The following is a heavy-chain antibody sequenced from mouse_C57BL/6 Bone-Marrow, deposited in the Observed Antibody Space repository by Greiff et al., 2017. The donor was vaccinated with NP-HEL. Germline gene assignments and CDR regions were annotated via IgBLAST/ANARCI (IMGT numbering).Heavy chain of an antibody. V-gene: IGHV5-17*01. J-gene: IGHJ4*01. Sequence: EVKVVESGGGLVKPGGSLKLSCAASGFTFSDYGMHWVRQAPEKGLEWVAYISSGSSTIYYADTVKGRFTISRDNAKNTLFLQMTSLRSEDTAMYYCARRTTVVAYYYAMDYWGQGTSVTVSS. CDR2: ISSGSSTI. D-gene: IGHD1-1*01. CDR1: GFTFSDYG. CDR3: ARRTTVVAYYYAMDY.